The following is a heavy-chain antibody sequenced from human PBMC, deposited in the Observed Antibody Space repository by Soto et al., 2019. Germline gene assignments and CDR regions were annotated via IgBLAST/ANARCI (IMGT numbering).Heavy chain of an antibody. J-gene: IGHJ3*02. CDR3: AKVRPLRDCTSTSCLGAFDI. V-gene: IGHV3-23*01. CDR2: NTASADTT. Sequence: EEQLLESGGGLVRPGGSLRLSCAASAFTFRNYAMSWVRQAPGKGLEWVSANTASADTTYYADSVKGRFTISRDNSKNTLYLRMNSLRAEDTAVYYCAKVRPLRDCTSTSCLGAFDIWGQGTMVTVS. CDR1: AFTFRNYA. D-gene: IGHD2-2*01.